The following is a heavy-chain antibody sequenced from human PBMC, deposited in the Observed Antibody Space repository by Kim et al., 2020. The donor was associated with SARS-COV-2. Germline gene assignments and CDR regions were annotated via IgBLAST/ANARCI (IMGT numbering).Heavy chain of an antibody. CDR3: ARGPGPGGYKTSFDY. J-gene: IGHJ4*02. D-gene: IGHD3-22*01. CDR2: IWYDGSKK. Sequence: GGSLRLSCAASGFTFSSYGIHWVRQSPGKGLEWVAVIWYDGSKKYYADSVKGRFTISRDNSKNTLYLQMNSLRAEDTAVYYCARGPGPGGYKTSFDYWGQGTLVTVSS. CDR1: GFTFSSYG. V-gene: IGHV3-33*01.